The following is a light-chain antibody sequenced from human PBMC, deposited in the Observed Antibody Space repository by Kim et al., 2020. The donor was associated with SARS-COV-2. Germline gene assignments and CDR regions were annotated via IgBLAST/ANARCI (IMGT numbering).Light chain of an antibody. Sequence: PGESATLSCRASQSVNSRSLAWYHVKPGQAPRLLIFGASSWDTGVPDRFSGRGSGTDFTLTISSLEPEGFAAYYCQPYGTLPYTFGQVTKL. CDR3: QPYGTLPYT. CDR2: GAS. V-gene: IGKV3-20*01. J-gene: IGKJ2*01. CDR1: QSVNSRS.